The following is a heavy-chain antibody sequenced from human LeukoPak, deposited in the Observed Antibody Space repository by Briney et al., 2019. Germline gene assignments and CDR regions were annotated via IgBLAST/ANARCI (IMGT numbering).Heavy chain of an antibody. CDR2: ITTSSSHI. J-gene: IGHJ3*02. CDR3: ARGGFTLIREDAFDI. D-gene: IGHD3-22*01. CDR1: GFTFSSNE. Sequence: HPGGSLRLSCAASGFTFSSNEMNWVRQAPGKGLEWVASITTSSSHIYHAVSVRGRFTISRDNAKNTLYLQMNGLRAEDTAVYYCARGGFTLIREDAFDIWGQGTMVTVSS. V-gene: IGHV3-48*03.